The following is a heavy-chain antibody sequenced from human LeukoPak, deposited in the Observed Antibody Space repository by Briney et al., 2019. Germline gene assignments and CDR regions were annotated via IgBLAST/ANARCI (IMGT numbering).Heavy chain of an antibody. J-gene: IGHJ4*02. D-gene: IGHD1-26*01. CDR3: ARARGVGATPLDY. CDR1: GFTVSSKY. CDR2: LYSGGST. Sequence: GGSLRLSCAASGFTVSSKYMNWVRQAPGKGLEWVSVLYSGGSTYYADSVKGRFTISRDNSKNTLHLQMNSLRAEDTAVYYCARARGVGATPLDYWGQGTLVTVSS. V-gene: IGHV3-53*01.